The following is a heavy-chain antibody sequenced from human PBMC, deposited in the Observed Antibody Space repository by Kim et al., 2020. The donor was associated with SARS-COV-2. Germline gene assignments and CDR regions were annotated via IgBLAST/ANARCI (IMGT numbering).Heavy chain of an antibody. Sequence: ASVKVSCKASGYRFTDHGVHWLRQAPGQGLEWMGWINPNNGKPKLAQGFTGRFVFSSDTSASTAYLQISGVKAEDTAVYYCETILQYDRSFIPNDVYYWG. V-gene: IGHV7-4-1*02. CDR2: INPNNGKP. J-gene: IGHJ4*01. D-gene: IGHD1-1*01. CDR3: ETILQYDRSFIPNDVYY. CDR1: GYRFTDHG.